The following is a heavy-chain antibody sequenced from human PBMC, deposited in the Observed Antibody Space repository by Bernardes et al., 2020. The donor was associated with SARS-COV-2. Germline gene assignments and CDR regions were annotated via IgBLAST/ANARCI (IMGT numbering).Heavy chain of an antibody. CDR2: ISNSGGST. V-gene: IGHV3-23*01. Sequence: GGSLRLSCAASGFTFSSYGMSWVRQAPGKGLEWVSGISNSGGSTYCADSVKGRFTISRDNSKNTVYLQMSSLRAEDTAVYYCAKVPSSSPWGNYFDCWGQGTLVTVSS. D-gene: IGHD6-6*01. CDR3: AKVPSSSPWGNYFDC. J-gene: IGHJ4*02. CDR1: GFTFSSYG.